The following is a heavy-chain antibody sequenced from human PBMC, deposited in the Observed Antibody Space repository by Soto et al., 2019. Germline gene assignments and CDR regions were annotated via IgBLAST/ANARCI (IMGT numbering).Heavy chain of an antibody. V-gene: IGHV3-64*01. J-gene: IGHJ6*03. CDR2: ISSNGVGT. CDR1: GFTLRGYA. Sequence: EVQLAESGGGLGQPGGSLRLSCAASGFTLRGYAMVWVRQAPGKGLGYVSGISSNGVGTYYANSVQGRFTISRDNSKNTVYLQMGSLRPEDMAVYYCARRARPDFYYMDVWGKGTTVTVSS. D-gene: IGHD6-6*01. CDR3: ARRARPDFYYMDV.